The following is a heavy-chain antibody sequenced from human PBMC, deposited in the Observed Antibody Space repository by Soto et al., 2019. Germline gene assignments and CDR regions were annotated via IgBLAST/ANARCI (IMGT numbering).Heavy chain of an antibody. J-gene: IGHJ4*02. D-gene: IGHD4-4*01. CDR3: AGFGYSKGYAY. V-gene: IGHV1-69*06. CDR1: GVTVSSYV. Sequence: QVQLVQSGAEVKKPGSSVKVSCRASGVTVSSYVIIWVRQAPGQGLEWMGGVIPLLATANYAEKFRGRVTITADKSTSTANMELSSLTSEDTAVYYCAGFGYSKGYAYWGQGTLVTVSS. CDR2: VIPLLATA.